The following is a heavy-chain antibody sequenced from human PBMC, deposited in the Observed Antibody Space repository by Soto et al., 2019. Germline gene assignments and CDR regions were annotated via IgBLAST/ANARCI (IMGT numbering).Heavy chain of an antibody. D-gene: IGHD1-1*01. CDR3: ARGINSPIDI. J-gene: IGHJ3*02. CDR1: GDSVSSNNVA. V-gene: IGHV6-1*01. CDR2: TYYRSKWYN. Sequence: QVQLQQSGPGLVKPSQTLSLTCVISGDSVSSNNVAWNWIRQSPSRGLEWLGRTYYRSKWYNNYAVSVKSRTTINADTAKSRFAPQRAALTREDTAVYYCARGINSPIDIWGQGTMVTVS.